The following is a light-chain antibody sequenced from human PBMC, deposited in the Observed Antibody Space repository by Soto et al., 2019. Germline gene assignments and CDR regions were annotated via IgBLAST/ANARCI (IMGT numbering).Light chain of an antibody. J-gene: IGKJ1*01. CDR3: KHLSNWPRTWT. V-gene: IGKV3-11*01. CDR1: QSVSSY. CDR2: DAS. Sequence: EIVLTQSPATLSLSPGERATLSCRASQSVSSYLAWYQQKPGQAPRLLIYDASNRATGIPARFSGSGSGTAFTFTISSLGPEDLEFYCCKHLSNWPRTWTFGQGPKVKSN.